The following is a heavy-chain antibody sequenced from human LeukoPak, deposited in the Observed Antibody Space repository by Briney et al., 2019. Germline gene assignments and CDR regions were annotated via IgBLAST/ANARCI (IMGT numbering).Heavy chain of an antibody. CDR3: AREGQWLGELDY. Sequence: SETLSLTCTVSGGSMSSFYWTWIRQPAGKGLEWIGRVFSSGKTDYNPSLKSRVTMSTDTSQNHFSLKLTAVTAADAAVYYCAREGQWLGELDYWGQGILVTVSS. D-gene: IGHD3-10*01. CDR1: GGSMSSFY. V-gene: IGHV4-4*07. CDR2: VFSSGKT. J-gene: IGHJ4*02.